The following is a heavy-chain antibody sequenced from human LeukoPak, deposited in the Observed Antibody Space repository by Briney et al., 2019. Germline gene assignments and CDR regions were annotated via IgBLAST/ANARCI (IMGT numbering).Heavy chain of an antibody. Sequence: PAETLSLTCTASGGPISSYYWSWIRQPPGKGLEWVGYIYYSGSTHYNLSLKSRVTISVDTSRNQFSLKLSSVTAADTDGYYCARISGSYFDYWGQGTLVTVSS. CDR3: ARISGSYFDY. J-gene: IGHJ4*02. D-gene: IGHD1-26*01. V-gene: IGHV4-59*01. CDR2: IYYSGST. CDR1: GGPISSYY.